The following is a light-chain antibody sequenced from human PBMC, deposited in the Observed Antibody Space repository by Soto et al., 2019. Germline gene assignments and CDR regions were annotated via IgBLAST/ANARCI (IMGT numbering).Light chain of an antibody. Sequence: EIVMTQSPATLSVSPGERATLSCRASESVSSNLAWYQQTPGQAPRLLIYGASTRATGIPARFSDSGSGTEYTLTISSLQSEDFAVYYCQQYNNWPPLTFGGGTQVEI. J-gene: IGKJ4*01. CDR3: QQYNNWPPLT. CDR2: GAS. CDR1: ESVSSN. V-gene: IGKV3-15*01.